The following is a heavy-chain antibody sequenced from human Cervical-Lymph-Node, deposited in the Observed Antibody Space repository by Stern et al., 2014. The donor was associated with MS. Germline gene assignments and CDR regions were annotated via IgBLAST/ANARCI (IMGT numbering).Heavy chain of an antibody. Sequence: VQLEESEAEVKKPGASVKGSCKASGYTFTSYDINWVRQATGQGLAWMGWMNPNSGNTGYAQKFQGRVTMTRNTSISTAYMELSSLRSEDTAVYYCARGPIVGCWPYYYFDYWGQGTLVTVSS. CDR3: ARGPIVGCWPYYYFDY. CDR1: GYTFTSYD. V-gene: IGHV1-8*01. J-gene: IGHJ4*02. CDR2: MNPNSGNT. D-gene: IGHD2-15*01.